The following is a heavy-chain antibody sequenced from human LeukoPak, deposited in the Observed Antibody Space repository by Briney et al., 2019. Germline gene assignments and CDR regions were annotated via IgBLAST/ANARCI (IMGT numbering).Heavy chain of an antibody. J-gene: IGHJ4*02. CDR3: ARDGGGY. V-gene: IGHV1-18*01. CDR2: ISGYNGNT. CDR1: GYTLTRYG. Sequence: ASVKVSCKASGYTLTRYGISSVRQTPGQRIEWMGWISGYNGNTNYAQKLQGRVTMTTDTSTSTAYMELRSLRSDNSAVYYCARDGGGYWGQGTLVTVSS. D-gene: IGHD3-16*01.